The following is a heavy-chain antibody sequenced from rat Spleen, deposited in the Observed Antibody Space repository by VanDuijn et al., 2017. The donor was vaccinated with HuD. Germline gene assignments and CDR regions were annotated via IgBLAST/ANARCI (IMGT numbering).Heavy chain of an antibody. CDR1: GHSITSSYR. J-gene: IGHJ3*01. Sequence: EVQLQESGPGPVKVSESLSLTCSVTGHSITSSYRWNWIRKFPGNKLEWMGYINSAGTTNYKPSLKSRISITRDTSQNQFFLQVNSVSSEDTATYYCARSDGVHYYLPFADWGQGTLVTASS. CDR3: ARSDGVHYYLPFAD. D-gene: IGHD1-1*01. CDR2: INSAGTT. V-gene: IGHV3-3*01.